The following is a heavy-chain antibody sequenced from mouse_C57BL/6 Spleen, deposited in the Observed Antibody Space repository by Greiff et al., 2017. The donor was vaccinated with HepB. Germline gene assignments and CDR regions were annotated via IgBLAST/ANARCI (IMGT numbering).Heavy chain of an antibody. CDR2: INPNNGGT. V-gene: IGHV1-26*01. Sequence: EVQLQQSGPELVKPGASVKISCKASGYTFTDYYMNWVKQSHGKSLEWIGDINPNNGGTSYNQKFKGKATLTVDKSSSTAYMELRSLTSEDSAVYYWARLRDGYLYFDYWGQGTTLTVSS. J-gene: IGHJ2*01. CDR1: GYTFTDYY. CDR3: ARLRDGYLYFDY. D-gene: IGHD2-3*01.